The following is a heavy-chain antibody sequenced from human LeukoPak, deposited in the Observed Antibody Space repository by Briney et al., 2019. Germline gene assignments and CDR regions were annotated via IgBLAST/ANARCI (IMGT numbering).Heavy chain of an antibody. CDR1: GFTVSSNY. Sequence: GGSLRLSCAASGFTVSSNYMSWVRQAPGKGLEWVSVIYSGGSTYYADSVKGRFTISRDNSKNTRYLQMNSLRAEDTAVYYCARDNRKLRYFDWLLKGGAFDIWGQGTMVTVSS. V-gene: IGHV3-66*01. D-gene: IGHD3-9*01. CDR2: IYSGGST. J-gene: IGHJ3*02. CDR3: ARDNRKLRYFDWLLKGGAFDI.